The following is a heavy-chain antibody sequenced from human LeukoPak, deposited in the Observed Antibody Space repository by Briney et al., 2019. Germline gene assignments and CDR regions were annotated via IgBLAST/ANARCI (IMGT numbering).Heavy chain of an antibody. D-gene: IGHD3-9*01. CDR1: GGSISSSSYY. Sequence: PSETLSLTCTVSGGSISSSSYYWGWIRQPPGKGLEWIGEINHSGSTNYNPSLKSRVTISVDTSKNQFSLKLSSVTAADTAVYYCATRGLLRYFGRTDAFDIWGQGTMVTVSS. CDR2: INHSGST. J-gene: IGHJ3*02. V-gene: IGHV4-39*07. CDR3: ATRGLLRYFGRTDAFDI.